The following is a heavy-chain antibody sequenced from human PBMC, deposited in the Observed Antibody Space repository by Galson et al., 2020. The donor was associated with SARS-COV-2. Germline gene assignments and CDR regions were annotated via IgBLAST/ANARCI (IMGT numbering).Heavy chain of an antibody. D-gene: IGHD6-6*01. CDR2: IWYDGSNK. Sequence: GESLKISCAASGLTFSSYGMHWVRQAPGKGLEWVAVIWYDGSNKYYADSVKGRFTISRDNSKNTLYLQMNSLRAEDTAVYYCARDRRESSSFAGAYFDYWGQGTLVTVSS. J-gene: IGHJ4*02. CDR3: ARDRRESSSFAGAYFDY. V-gene: IGHV3-33*01. CDR1: GLTFSSYG.